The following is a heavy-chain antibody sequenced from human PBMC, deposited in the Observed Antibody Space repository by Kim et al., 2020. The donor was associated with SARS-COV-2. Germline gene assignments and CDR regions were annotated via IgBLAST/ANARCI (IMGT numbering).Heavy chain of an antibody. CDR3: AKDREVVSPGVDFDY. CDR1: GFTFSSYA. J-gene: IGHJ4*02. D-gene: IGHD2-15*01. CDR2: IWYDGSNK. V-gene: IGHV3-33*06. Sequence: GGSLRLSCAASGFTFSSYAMHWVRQAPGKGLEWVAVIWYDGSNKYYADSVKGRFTISRDNSKNTLYLQMNSLRAEDTAVYYCAKDREVVSPGVDFDYWGRGTLVTVSS.